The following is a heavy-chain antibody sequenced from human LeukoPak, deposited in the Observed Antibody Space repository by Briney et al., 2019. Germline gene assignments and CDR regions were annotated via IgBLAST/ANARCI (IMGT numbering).Heavy chain of an antibody. CDR3: ASYYYDSSGYYRNFDY. CDR1: GGSISSTTYY. D-gene: IGHD3-22*01. Sequence: PSGTLSLTCTVSGGSISSTTYYWGWIRQPPGKGLEWIGTIYYSGTTYYNPSLKSRVTISVDTSKNQFSLKLSSVTAADTAVYYCASYYYDSSGYYRNFDYWGQGTLVTVSS. V-gene: IGHV4-39*07. CDR2: IYYSGTT. J-gene: IGHJ4*02.